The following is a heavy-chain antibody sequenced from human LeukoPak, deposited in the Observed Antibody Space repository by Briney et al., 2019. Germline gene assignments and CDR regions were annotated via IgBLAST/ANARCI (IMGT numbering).Heavy chain of an antibody. CDR3: ARDQGLYLRYGDF. CDR2: IFYDGSNK. D-gene: IGHD3-16*02. CDR1: GFTFSSYG. Sequence: GGSLRLSCAASGFTFSSYGMHWVRQAPGKGLEWLAAIFYDGSNKYYADTVKGRFTISRDNSKNSLYLQVNSLTAEDTAVYYCARDQGLYLRYGDFWGQGPLVTVSS. V-gene: IGHV3-33*01. J-gene: IGHJ4*02.